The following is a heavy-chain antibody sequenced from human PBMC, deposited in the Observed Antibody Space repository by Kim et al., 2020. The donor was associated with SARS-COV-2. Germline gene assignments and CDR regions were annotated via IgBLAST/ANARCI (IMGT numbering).Heavy chain of an antibody. CDR3: ARDYGFGELSGYYYYGMDV. Sequence: GGSLRLSCAASGFTFSSYAMHWVRQAPGKGLEWVAVISYDGSNKYYADSVKGRFTISRDNSKNTLYLQMNSLRAEDTAVYYCARDYGFGELSGYYYYGMDVWGQGTTVTVSS. CDR2: ISYDGSNK. V-gene: IGHV3-30-3*01. D-gene: IGHD3-10*01. CDR1: GFTFSSYA. J-gene: IGHJ6*02.